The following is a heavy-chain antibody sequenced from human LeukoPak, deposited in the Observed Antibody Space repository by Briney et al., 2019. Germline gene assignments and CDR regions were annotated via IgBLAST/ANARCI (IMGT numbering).Heavy chain of an antibody. CDR3: ARLRFLEWLLPEYYFDY. D-gene: IGHD3-3*01. J-gene: IGHJ4*02. Sequence: SETLSLTCAVYGGSFSGYYWSWIRQPPGKGLEWIGEINHSGRTNYNPSLKSRGTISVDTCKNQFSLRLSSVTAADTAVYYCARLRFLEWLLPEYYFDYWGQGTLVTVSS. V-gene: IGHV4-34*01. CDR1: GGSFSGYY. CDR2: INHSGRT.